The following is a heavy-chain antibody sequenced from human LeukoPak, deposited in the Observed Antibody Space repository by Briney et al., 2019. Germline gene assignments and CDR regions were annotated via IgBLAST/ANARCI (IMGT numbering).Heavy chain of an antibody. J-gene: IGHJ5*02. CDR2: INHRGST. CDR3: ARLTYSNNWYFRRGLDNWFDP. V-gene: IGHV4-34*01. D-gene: IGHD6-13*01. CDR1: GGSFSGYY. Sequence: SETLSLTCAVYGGSFSGYYWSWIRHPPGKGREWIGEINHRGSTNYNPSLKSRVTISVDTSKNQFSLKLSSVTAADTAVYYCARLTYSNNWYFRRGLDNWFDPWGQGTLVTVSS.